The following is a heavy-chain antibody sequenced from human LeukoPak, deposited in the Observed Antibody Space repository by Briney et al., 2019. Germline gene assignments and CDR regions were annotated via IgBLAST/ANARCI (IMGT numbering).Heavy chain of an antibody. CDR2: IWFDGSQK. Sequence: PGRSLRLSCQTSGFTFSHTGFHWVRQAPGKGLEWVAVIWFDGSQKYHADSVKGRFTISRDDSKNTLYLQMDNLRAEDTAVYYCATEGGHLTHLSFWGRGTLLTLSS. J-gene: IGHJ1*01. D-gene: IGHD3-16*01. CDR3: ATEGGHLTHLSF. CDR1: GFTFSHTG. V-gene: IGHV3-33*01.